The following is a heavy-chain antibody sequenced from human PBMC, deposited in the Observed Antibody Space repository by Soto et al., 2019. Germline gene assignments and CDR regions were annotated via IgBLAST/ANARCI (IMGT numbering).Heavy chain of an antibody. CDR1: GGTFSSYA. V-gene: IGHV1-69*06. J-gene: IGHJ6*02. CDR3: ASLGGSDYYYGMDV. CDR2: IIPIFRTA. Sequence: QVQLVQSGAEVKKPGSSVKVSCKASGGTFSSYAISWVRQAPGQGLEWMGGIIPIFRTANYAPKFQGRVTITADKSTSTAYMELSSLRSEDTAVYYCASLGGSDYYYGMDVWGQGTTVTVSS.